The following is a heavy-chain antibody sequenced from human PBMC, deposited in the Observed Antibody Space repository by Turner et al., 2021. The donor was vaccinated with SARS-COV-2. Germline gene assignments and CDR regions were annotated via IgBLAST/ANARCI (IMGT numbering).Heavy chain of an antibody. J-gene: IGHJ6*02. D-gene: IGHD3-3*01. Sequence: EVQLVESGGGLIQPGGTLRLFCEASGFPVSRNYMSWVRQAPCKGVEWFSVIYSGGSTDYADSVKGRFTISRDNSKNTLYLQMNSLRAEDTAVYYCARDLMEVGGMDVWGQGTTVTVSS. CDR1: GFPVSRNY. V-gene: IGHV3-53*01. CDR2: IYSGGST. CDR3: ARDLMEVGGMDV.